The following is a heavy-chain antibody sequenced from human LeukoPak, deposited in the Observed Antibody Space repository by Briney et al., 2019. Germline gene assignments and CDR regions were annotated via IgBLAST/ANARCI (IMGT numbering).Heavy chain of an antibody. Sequence: PGRSLRLSXAASGFTFDDYAMHWVRQAPGKGLEWVSGISWNSGSIGYADSVKGRFTISRDNAKNSLYLQMNSLRAEDMALYYCARDTPLDYWGQGTLVTVSS. CDR3: ARDTPLDY. CDR1: GFTFDDYA. CDR2: ISWNSGSI. J-gene: IGHJ4*02. V-gene: IGHV3-9*03.